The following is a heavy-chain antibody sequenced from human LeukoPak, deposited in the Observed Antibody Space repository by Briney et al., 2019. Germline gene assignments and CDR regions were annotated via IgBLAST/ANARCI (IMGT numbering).Heavy chain of an antibody. CDR3: ARDVGSSTSSVWFDP. V-gene: IGHV1-69*01. Sequence: GASVKVSCKASGGTFSSYAISWVRQAPGQGLEWMGGIIPIFGTANYAQKFQGRVTITADESTSTAYMELSSLRSEDTAVYYCARDVGSSTSSVWFDPWGQGTLVTVSS. D-gene: IGHD2-2*01. CDR1: GGTFSSYA. CDR2: IIPIFGTA. J-gene: IGHJ5*02.